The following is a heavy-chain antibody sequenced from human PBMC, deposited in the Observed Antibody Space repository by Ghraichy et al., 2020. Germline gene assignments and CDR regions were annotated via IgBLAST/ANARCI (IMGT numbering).Heavy chain of an antibody. CDR3: TRGTTAVAQYFTY. CDR2: INPSGGGT. J-gene: IGHJ4*02. D-gene: IGHD4-23*01. V-gene: IGHV1-46*02. Sequence: ASVKVSCKASGYTFNSYYLHWVRQAPGQGLEWMGIINPSGGGTSYAQKFQGRVTVTRDTSTSTVYMELSSLRSEDTALYYCTRGTTAVAQYFTYWGQGTLVTVSS. CDR1: GYTFNSYY.